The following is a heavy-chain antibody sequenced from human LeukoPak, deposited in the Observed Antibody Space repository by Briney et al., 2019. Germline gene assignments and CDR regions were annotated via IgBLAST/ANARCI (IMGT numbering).Heavy chain of an antibody. V-gene: IGHV3-23*01. D-gene: IGHD3-16*01. CDR2: ISSSGSGT. J-gene: IGHJ3*01. Sequence: GGSLRLSCAASGFTFSSFAMSWVRQAPGKGLEWVSTISSSGSGTYYADSVKGRFTISRDNSKNTLYLQMNSLRAEDTAVYYCIPDVLDMITFGLDVWGPGTMVTVSS. CDR1: GFTFSSFA. CDR3: IPDVLDMITFGLDV.